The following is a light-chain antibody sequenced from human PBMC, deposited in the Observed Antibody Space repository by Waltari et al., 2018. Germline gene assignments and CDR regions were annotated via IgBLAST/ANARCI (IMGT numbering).Light chain of an antibody. V-gene: IGLV2-23*01. CDR2: EGS. CDR3: CSYATYSPVL. CDR1: SRGVGHNSF. Sequence: QSALTQPASVSGSPGQSITISCTGTSRGVGHNSFASWYQHHPGKAPKLIIYEGSKRPSGISNRFSGFRAGNMASLTISGLQAEDEADYYCCSYATYSPVLLGGGTKLTVL. J-gene: IGLJ2*01.